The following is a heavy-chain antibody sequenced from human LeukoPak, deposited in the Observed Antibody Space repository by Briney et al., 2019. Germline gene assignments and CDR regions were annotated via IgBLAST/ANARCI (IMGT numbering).Heavy chain of an antibody. J-gene: IGHJ4*02. Sequence: GASVKVSCKASGYSFTAFYIHWLRQAPGQGLEWMGWIHPRSGDTNYAQKFQGRVTMTRDTSINTAYMDLNSLRSDDTAVYYCVRDGEYGSGSYYRGCFDYWGPGALVTVSS. D-gene: IGHD3-10*01. CDR1: GYSFTAFY. CDR2: IHPRSGDT. V-gene: IGHV1-2*02. CDR3: VRDGEYGSGSYYRGCFDY.